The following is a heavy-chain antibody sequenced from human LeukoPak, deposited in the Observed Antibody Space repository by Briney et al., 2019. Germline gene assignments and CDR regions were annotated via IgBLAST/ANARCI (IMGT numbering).Heavy chain of an antibody. CDR1: GFTFSSYE. CDR3: ARDESRVAPFY. J-gene: IGHJ4*02. Sequence: GGSLRLSCAASGFTFSSYEMNWVRQAPGKGLEWVSHISGSGSTIYYADSVKGRFTISRDNAKNSLYLQMNSLRAEDTAVYYCARDESRVAPFYWGQGTLVTVSS. V-gene: IGHV3-48*03. CDR2: ISGSGSTI. D-gene: IGHD3-3*01.